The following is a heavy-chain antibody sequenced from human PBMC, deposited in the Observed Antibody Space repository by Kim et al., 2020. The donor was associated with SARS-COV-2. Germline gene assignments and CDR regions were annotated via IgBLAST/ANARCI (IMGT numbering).Heavy chain of an antibody. Sequence: SETLSLTCAVYGGSFSGYYWSWIRQPPGKGLEWIGEINHSGSTNYNPSLKSRVTISVDTSKNQFSLKLSSVTAADTAVYYCARVRIRYYYDSSGYPDYWGQGTLVTVSS. J-gene: IGHJ4*02. V-gene: IGHV4-34*01. CDR3: ARVRIRYYYDSSGYPDY. CDR2: INHSGST. CDR1: GGSFSGYY. D-gene: IGHD3-22*01.